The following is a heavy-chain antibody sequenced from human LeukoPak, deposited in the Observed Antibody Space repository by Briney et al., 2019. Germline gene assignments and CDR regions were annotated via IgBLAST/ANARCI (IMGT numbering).Heavy chain of an antibody. V-gene: IGHV3-21*04. CDR2: ISSSNNFI. CDR3: ARANSMDYYDSGAPIDY. CDR1: GFTFSSYS. J-gene: IGHJ4*02. Sequence: GGSLRLSCAASGFTFSSYSMNWVRQAPGKGLEWVSLISSSNNFIYYADSVRGRFTISRDNAKSSLYLQMNSLRAEDTAVYYGARANSMDYYDSGAPIDYWGQGTLVTVSS. D-gene: IGHD3-22*01.